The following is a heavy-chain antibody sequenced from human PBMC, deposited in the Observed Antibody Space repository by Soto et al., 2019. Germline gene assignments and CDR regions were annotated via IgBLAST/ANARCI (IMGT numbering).Heavy chain of an antibody. J-gene: IGHJ2*01. CDR1: GYTFTSYA. Sequence: EASVKVSCKASGYTFTSYAMHWVRQAPGQRLEWMGWINAGNGNTKYSQKFQGRVTITRDTSASTAYMELSSLGSEDTAVYYCARDSGYYDSSGYLFLWGRGTLVTVSS. D-gene: IGHD3-22*01. V-gene: IGHV1-3*01. CDR3: ARDSGYYDSSGYLFL. CDR2: INAGNGNT.